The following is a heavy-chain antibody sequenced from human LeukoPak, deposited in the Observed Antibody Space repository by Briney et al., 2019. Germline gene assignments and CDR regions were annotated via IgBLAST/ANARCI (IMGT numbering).Heavy chain of an antibody. CDR1: GFTFSSYS. Sequence: GGSLRLSCAASGFTFSSYSMNWVRQAPGKGLEWVSSISSSSSHIYYGDSVKGRFTISRDNAKNSLYLQMNSLRAEDTAVYYCAELGITMIGGVWGKGTTVTISS. D-gene: IGHD3-10*02. V-gene: IGHV3-21*01. CDR3: AELGITMIGGV. J-gene: IGHJ6*04. CDR2: ISSSSSHI.